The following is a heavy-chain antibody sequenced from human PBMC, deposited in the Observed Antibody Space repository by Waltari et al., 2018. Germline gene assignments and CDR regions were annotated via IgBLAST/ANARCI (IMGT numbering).Heavy chain of an antibody. J-gene: IGHJ4*02. D-gene: IGHD3-3*02. Sequence: EVQFVQSGAEVKKPGESLRISCQVSGYIFSNYWISWVRQMPGKGLEWMGRIYPSDSYIDYSPSFEGHVTISTDRSITTAYLQWSSLRASDSAMYYCARHISGNRYAIDYWGQGTLVTVSS. CDR1: GYIFSNYW. V-gene: IGHV5-10-1*03. CDR2: IYPSDSYI. CDR3: ARHISGNRYAIDY.